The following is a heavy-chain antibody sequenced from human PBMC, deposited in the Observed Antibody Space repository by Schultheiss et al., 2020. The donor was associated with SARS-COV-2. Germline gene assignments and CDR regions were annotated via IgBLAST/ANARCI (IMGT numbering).Heavy chain of an antibody. D-gene: IGHD2-21*01. CDR2: MNPNSGNT. CDR3: ARGPSVIHYYYYYGMDV. Sequence: GGSLRLSCKASGYTFTSYDINWVRQATGQGLEWMGWMNPNSGNTGYAQKFQGRVTMTRNTSISTAYMELSSLRSEDTAVYYCARGPSVIHYYYYYGMDVWGQGTTVTVSS. V-gene: IGHV1-8*01. J-gene: IGHJ6*02. CDR1: GYTFTSYD.